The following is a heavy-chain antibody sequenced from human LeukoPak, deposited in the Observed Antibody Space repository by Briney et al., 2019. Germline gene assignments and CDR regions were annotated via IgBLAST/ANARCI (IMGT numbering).Heavy chain of an antibody. CDR1: ESTFSSYW. D-gene: IGHD3-22*01. J-gene: IGHJ4*02. CDR2: IKQDGSEK. Sequence: PGGPRRLSLEASESTFSSYWMSWFRRAPGKGRRGGANIKQDGSEKYYVDSVKGRFTISRDNAKNSLYLQMNSLRAEDTAVYYCARGFSGYYYDLFDYWGQGTLVTVSS. CDR3: ARGFSGYYYDLFDY. V-gene: IGHV3-7*01.